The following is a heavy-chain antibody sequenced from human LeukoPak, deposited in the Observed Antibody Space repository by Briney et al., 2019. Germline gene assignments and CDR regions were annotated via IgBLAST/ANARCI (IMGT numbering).Heavy chain of an antibody. CDR1: GYSFTSYW. V-gene: IGHV5-51*01. CDR3: ARTYYDFWSGSMNWFDP. CDR2: IYPGDSDT. J-gene: IGHJ5*02. Sequence: GESLKISCKGSGYSFTSYWIGWVRQMPGKGLEWMGIIYPGDSDTRYSPSFQGQVTISADKSISTAYLQWSSLKASDTAMYYCARTYYDFWSGSMNWFDPWGQGTLVTVSS. D-gene: IGHD3-3*01.